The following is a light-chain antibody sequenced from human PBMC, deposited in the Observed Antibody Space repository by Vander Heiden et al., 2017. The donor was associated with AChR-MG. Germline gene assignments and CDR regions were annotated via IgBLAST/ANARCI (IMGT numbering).Light chain of an antibody. V-gene: IGKV3-15*01. J-gene: IGKJ1*01. CDR2: DAS. CDR3: QQDYDSPLT. Sequence: EIVMSQSPATLSASPGDRATVSCWASQSVTSTLAWYQQKPGQAPRLLISDASTRATGIPVRFSGSGSGTKFTLIISSLQSEDFAVYYCQQDYDSPLTFGRGTKVEFK. CDR1: QSVTST.